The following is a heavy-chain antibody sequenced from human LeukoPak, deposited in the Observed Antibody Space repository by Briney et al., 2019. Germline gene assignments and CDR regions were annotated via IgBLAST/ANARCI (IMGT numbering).Heavy chain of an antibody. Sequence: GGSLRLSCSASGFTFSSYAMHWVRQAPGKGLEYVSAISSNGGSTYYADSVKGRFTISRDNSKNTLYLQMSSLRAEDTAVYYCVKGGYSYGRNSDYWGQGTLVTVSS. V-gene: IGHV3-64D*06. D-gene: IGHD5-18*01. CDR1: GFTFSSYA. CDR2: ISSNGGST. J-gene: IGHJ4*02. CDR3: VKGGYSYGRNSDY.